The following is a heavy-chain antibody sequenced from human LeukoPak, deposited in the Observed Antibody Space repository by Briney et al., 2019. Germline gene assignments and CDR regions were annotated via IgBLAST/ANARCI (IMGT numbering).Heavy chain of an antibody. J-gene: IGHJ4*02. V-gene: IGHV3-48*01. D-gene: IGHD6-13*01. Sequence: GGSLRLSCAASGFTFSSYCMNWVLQAPGKGLGWVSYISSSGSTIYYADSVKGRFTISRDNAKNSLYLQMNSLRAEDTAVYYCARVSGSSWYGHYFDYWGQGTLFTVSS. CDR2: ISSSGSTI. CDR3: ARVSGSSWYGHYFDY. CDR1: GFTFSSYC.